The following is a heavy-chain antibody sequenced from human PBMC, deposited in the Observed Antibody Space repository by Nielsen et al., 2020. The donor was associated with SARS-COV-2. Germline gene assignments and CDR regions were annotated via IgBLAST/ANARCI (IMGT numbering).Heavy chain of an antibody. Sequence: SQTLSLTCVISGDSVSSNSVAWNWIRQSPSRGLEWLGRIYYRSKWFYEYSPSVRGRITIDPDTSKNQFSLQLNSMTSEDTAMYYCTRDPGYYHGMDVWGQGTTVTVSS. V-gene: IGHV6-1*01. CDR1: GDSVSSNSVA. CDR3: TRDPGYYHGMDV. CDR2: IYYRSKWFY. J-gene: IGHJ6*02.